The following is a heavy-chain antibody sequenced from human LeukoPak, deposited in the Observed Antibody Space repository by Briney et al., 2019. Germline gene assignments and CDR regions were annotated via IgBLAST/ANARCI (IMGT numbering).Heavy chain of an antibody. D-gene: IGHD3-22*01. CDR3: AKGSYYDSSGSFYFDY. J-gene: IGHJ4*02. V-gene: IGHV3-23*01. CDR2: ISGSGDNT. CDR1: GFTFSSYG. Sequence: GGSLTLSCAASGFTFSSYGMHWVRQAPGKGLEWVSGISGSGDNTYYADSVKGRFTISRDNSKNTLYVQVNSLGTEDTAAYYCAKGSYYDSSGSFYFDYWGQGTLVTVSS.